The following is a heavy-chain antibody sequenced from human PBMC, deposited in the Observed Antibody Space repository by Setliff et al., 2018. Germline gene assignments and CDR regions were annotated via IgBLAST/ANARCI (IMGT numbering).Heavy chain of an antibody. CDR3: AREGSMIVEYYYYYGMDV. CDR1: GYSFTSYW. D-gene: IGHD3-22*01. Sequence: GESLKISCKGSGYSFTSYWISWVRQMPGKGLEWMGRIDPSDSYTNYSLSFQGHVTISADKSISTAYLQWSSLKASDTAMYYCAREGSMIVEYYYYYGMDVWGQGTTVTVSS. J-gene: IGHJ6*02. CDR2: IDPSDSYT. V-gene: IGHV5-10-1*01.